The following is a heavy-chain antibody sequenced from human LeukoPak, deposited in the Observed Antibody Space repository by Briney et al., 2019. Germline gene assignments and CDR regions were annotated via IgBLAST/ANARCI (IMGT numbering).Heavy chain of an antibody. CDR3: ASFNAYDYVWGSYRYNDDY. CDR1: GGSITSTN. J-gene: IGHJ4*02. CDR2: ISSSSSYI. V-gene: IGHV3-21*01. D-gene: IGHD3-16*02. Sequence: GTLSLTCGVSGGSITSTNYWTWVRQAPGKGLEWVSSISSSSSYIYYADSVKGRFTISRDNAENSLYLQMNSLRAEDTAVYYCASFNAYDYVWGSYRYNDDYWGQGTLVTVSS.